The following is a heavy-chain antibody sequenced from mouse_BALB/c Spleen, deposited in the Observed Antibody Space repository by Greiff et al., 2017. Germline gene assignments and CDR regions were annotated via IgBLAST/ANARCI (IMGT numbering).Heavy chain of an antibody. V-gene: IGHV2-9*02. Sequence: QVQLQQSGPGLVAPSQSLSITCTVSGFSLTSYGVHWVRQPPGKGLEWLGVIWAGGSTNYNSALMSRLSISKDNSKSQVFLKMNSRQTDDTAMYYCASPLVWPYAMDYWGQGTSVTVSS. J-gene: IGHJ4*01. CDR3: ASPLVWPYAMDY. D-gene: IGHD2-10*02. CDR2: IWAGGST. CDR1: GFSLTSYG.